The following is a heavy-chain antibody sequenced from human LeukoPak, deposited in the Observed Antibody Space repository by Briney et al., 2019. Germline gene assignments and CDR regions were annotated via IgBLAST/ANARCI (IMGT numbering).Heavy chain of an antibody. V-gene: IGHV3-33*01. D-gene: IGHD6-13*01. CDR1: GFTFSSYG. J-gene: IGHJ5*02. CDR3: AREGIAAAGTRRFDP. CDR2: IWYDGSNK. Sequence: GRSLRLSCAASGFTFSSYGMHWVRQAPGKGLEWVAVIWYDGSNKYYADSVKGRFTISRDNSKNTLYLQMNSLRAEDTAVYYCAREGIAAAGTRRFDPWGQGTLVTVSS.